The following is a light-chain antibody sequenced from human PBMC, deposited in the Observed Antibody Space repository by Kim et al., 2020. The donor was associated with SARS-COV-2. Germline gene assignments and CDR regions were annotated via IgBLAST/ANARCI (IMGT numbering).Light chain of an antibody. J-gene: IGLJ3*02. V-gene: IGLV4-69*01. CDR3: QTWGTGMV. Sequence: GAAVKLTCTLSSGHSSYAIAWHQQQPEKGPRYLMKLNSDGSHSKGDGIPDRFSGSSSGAERYLTISSLQSEDEADYYCQTWGTGMVCGGGTQLTVL. CDR2: LNSDGSH. CDR1: SGHSSYA.